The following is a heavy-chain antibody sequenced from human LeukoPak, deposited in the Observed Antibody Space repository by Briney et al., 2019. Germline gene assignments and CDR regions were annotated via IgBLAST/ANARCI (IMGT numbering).Heavy chain of an antibody. J-gene: IGHJ4*02. V-gene: IGHV4-39*07. D-gene: IGHD1-20*01. Sequence: PSETLSLTCTVSGGSISSSSYYWGWIRQPPGKGLEWIETINYSGDTYYHPSLKSRVTISVDSSKTQFSLNLSSVTAADTVVYYCVRLQAVTGNFDYWGQGALVTVSS. CDR1: GGSISSSSYY. CDR3: VRLQAVTGNFDY. CDR2: INYSGDT.